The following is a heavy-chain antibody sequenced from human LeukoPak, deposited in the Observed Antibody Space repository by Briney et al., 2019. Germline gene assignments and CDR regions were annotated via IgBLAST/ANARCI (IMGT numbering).Heavy chain of an antibody. J-gene: IGHJ3*02. CDR3: ARIAVAERYAFDI. CDR1: GGSISSSSYY. CDR2: IYYSGST. V-gene: IGHV4-39*01. Sequence: PSETLSLTCTVSGGSISSSSYYWGWIRQPPGKGLEWIGSIYYSGSTYYNPSLKSRVTISVDTSKNQFSLKLSSVTAADTAVYYCARIAVAERYAFDIWGQGTMVTVS. D-gene: IGHD6-19*01.